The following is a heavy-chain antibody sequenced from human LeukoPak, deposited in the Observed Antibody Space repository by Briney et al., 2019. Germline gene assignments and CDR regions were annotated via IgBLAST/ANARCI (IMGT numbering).Heavy chain of an antibody. Sequence: GGSLRLSCAASGFTFNNYAMSWVRQAPGKGLEWVAVILTSGGRTYYADSVKGRFTISRDNSKNTMYVQMNSLRAEDTAVYYCAREAFYSSGWFSLLGFWGQGTLVTVSS. CDR3: AREAFYSSGWFSLLGF. V-gene: IGHV3-23*01. CDR2: ILTSGGRT. D-gene: IGHD6-19*01. J-gene: IGHJ4*02. CDR1: GFTFNNYA.